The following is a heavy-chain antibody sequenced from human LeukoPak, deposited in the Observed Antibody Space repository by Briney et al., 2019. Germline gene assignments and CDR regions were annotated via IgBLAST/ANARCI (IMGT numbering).Heavy chain of an antibody. D-gene: IGHD3-10*01. Sequence: SVKVSCKASGGTFSNYAISWVRQAPGQGLEWMGGIIPLFGTANYAQKFLGRVIITADEFTSTTYMYLGSLKSEDTAVYYCAREWAGYGSGSYYYYWGQGTLVTVYS. CDR2: IIPLFGTA. CDR1: GGTFSNYA. J-gene: IGHJ4*02. CDR3: AREWAGYGSGSYYYY. V-gene: IGHV1-69*13.